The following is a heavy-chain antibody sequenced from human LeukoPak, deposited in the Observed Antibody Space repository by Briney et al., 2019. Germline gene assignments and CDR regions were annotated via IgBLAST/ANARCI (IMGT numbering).Heavy chain of an antibody. CDR3: ARRSGIAVAGAFDY. Sequence: GGSLRLSCADSGFTFSKYAMTWVRQAPGKGLEWVSAITSGGGNTHYADSVKGRFTISRDNSKSTVYLQMNSLRAEDTAVYYCARRSGIAVAGAFDYWGQGTQVTVSS. CDR1: GFTFSKYA. CDR2: ITSGGGNT. V-gene: IGHV3-23*01. D-gene: IGHD6-19*01. J-gene: IGHJ4*02.